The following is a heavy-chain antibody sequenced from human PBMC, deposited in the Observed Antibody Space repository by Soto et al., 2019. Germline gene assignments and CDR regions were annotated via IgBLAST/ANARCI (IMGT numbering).Heavy chain of an antibody. CDR3: AKRASPANIDNWFDP. Sequence: PGGSLRLSCVGSGFVSKNFAINWVRQHPGKGLEWVSVIRGTGLNTYYAASVKGRFNISRDNSKNTVYLQMDSLKVEDTAVYYCAKRASPANIDNWFDPWGPGTQVTVSS. V-gene: IGHV3-23*01. CDR2: IRGTGLNT. J-gene: IGHJ5*02. CDR1: GFVSKNFA.